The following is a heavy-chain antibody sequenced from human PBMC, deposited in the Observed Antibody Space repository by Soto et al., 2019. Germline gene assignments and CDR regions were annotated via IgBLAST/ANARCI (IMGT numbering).Heavy chain of an antibody. CDR1: GGSISSPDHY. J-gene: IGHJ4*02. CDR2: IYYSGTT. V-gene: IGHV4-39*01. CDR3: ARGYGSSSGLDY. Sequence: NPSETLSLTCTVSGGSISSPDHYWGWIRQPPGRGLEWIGSIYYSGTTYYNSSLMSRVSMSKDTSSNQFSLKLSSVIAADTAVYYCARGYGSSSGLDYWGQGTLVTVSS. D-gene: IGHD6-6*01.